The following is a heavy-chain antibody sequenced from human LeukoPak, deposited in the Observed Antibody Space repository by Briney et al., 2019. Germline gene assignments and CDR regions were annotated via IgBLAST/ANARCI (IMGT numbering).Heavy chain of an antibody. J-gene: IGHJ3*02. V-gene: IGHV3-23*01. Sequence: PGGSLRLSCAASGFTFSSYAMSWVRQAPGKGLEWVSAISGSGGSTYYADSVKGRFTISRDNSKNTLYLQMDSLRAEDTAVYYCASATRDIVVVVAALRGAFDIWGQGTMVTVSS. CDR1: GFTFSSYA. CDR3: ASATRDIVVVVAALRGAFDI. D-gene: IGHD2-15*01. CDR2: ISGSGGST.